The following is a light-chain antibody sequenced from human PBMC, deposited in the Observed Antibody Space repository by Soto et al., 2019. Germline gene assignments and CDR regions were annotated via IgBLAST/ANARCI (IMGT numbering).Light chain of an antibody. V-gene: IGKV3-20*01. CDR2: GAS. CDR3: QQYGSSPWT. CDR1: QSVSSSY. Sequence: EIVLTQSPGTLSLSPGERATLSCRASQSVSSSYLAWYQQKPGKAPRLLIYGASSRASGVPDRFSGSGSGTDFTLTISRLEPEDFAMYYWQQYGSSPWTFGQGTKVEVK. J-gene: IGKJ1*01.